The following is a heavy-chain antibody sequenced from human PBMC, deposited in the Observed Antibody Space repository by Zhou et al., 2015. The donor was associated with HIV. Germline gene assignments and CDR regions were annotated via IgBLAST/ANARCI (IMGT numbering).Heavy chain of an antibody. J-gene: IGHJ4*02. Sequence: QVQLVQSGAEVKKPGSSVKVSCKASGGTFSSYAISWVRQAPGQGLEWMGWVNPETGATLYEQKFQGRVTMTRDLSITTTYMELTWLRSDDTAVYYCAREAGGWYHLDFWGQGTLVPVSS. V-gene: IGHV1-2*02. CDR1: GGTFSSYA. CDR3: AREAGGWYHLDF. D-gene: IGHD6-19*01. CDR2: VNPETGAT.